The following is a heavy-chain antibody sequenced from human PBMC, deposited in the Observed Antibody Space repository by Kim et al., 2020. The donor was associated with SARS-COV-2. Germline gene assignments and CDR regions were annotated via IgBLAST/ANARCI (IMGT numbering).Heavy chain of an antibody. D-gene: IGHD6-19*01. J-gene: IGHJ4*02. CDR3: ARTTVAGKGPLGY. Sequence: YADSVKGRFTISRDNAKNSLYLQMNSLRAEDTAVYYCARTTVAGKGPLGYWGQGTLVTVSS. V-gene: IGHV3-21*01.